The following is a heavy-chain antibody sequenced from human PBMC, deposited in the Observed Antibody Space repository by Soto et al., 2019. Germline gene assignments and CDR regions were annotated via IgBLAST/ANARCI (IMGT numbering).Heavy chain of an antibody. CDR1: GGSISSSSYY. CDR2: IYYPGIT. J-gene: IGHJ4*02. Sequence: QLHLQESGPGLVKPSETLSLTCTVSGGSISSSSYYWGWIRQPPGKGLEWIGSIYYPGITHYNPSLKIRATISIDTSKNQFSPNLNSVTATDTAVYYCARPAVQDTVSGNYWGQGTLVTVS. D-gene: IGHD6-19*01. V-gene: IGHV4-39*01. CDR3: ARPAVQDTVSGNY.